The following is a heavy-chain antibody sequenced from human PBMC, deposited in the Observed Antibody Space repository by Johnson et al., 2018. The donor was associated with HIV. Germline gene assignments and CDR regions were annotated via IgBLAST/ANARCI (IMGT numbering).Heavy chain of an antibody. CDR2: IYSGGST. J-gene: IGHJ3*02. V-gene: IGHV3-66*02. CDR1: GFTFSSYA. CDR3: AGAPTYYNFWSGTSGAFDI. Sequence: VLLVESRGVLVQPGGSLRLSCAASGFTFSSYAMHWVRQAPGKGLEWVSVIYSGGSTYYADSVKGRFTISRDNSKNMVYLQMNSLRAEDTAVYYCAGAPTYYNFWSGTSGAFDIWGQGTMVTVSS. D-gene: IGHD3-3*01.